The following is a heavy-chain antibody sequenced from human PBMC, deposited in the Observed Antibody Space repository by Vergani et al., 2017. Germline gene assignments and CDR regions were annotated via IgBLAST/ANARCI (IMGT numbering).Heavy chain of an antibody. CDR3: ARTRDYGDYNFDY. CDR1: GFSLSNARMG. Sequence: QVTLKESGPVLVKPTETLTLTCTVSGFSLSNARMGVSWIRQPPGKALEWLAHIFSNDEKSYSTSLKSRLIISKDTSKSQVVLTMTNMDPVDTATYYCARTRDYGDYNFDYWGQGTLVTVSS. V-gene: IGHV2-26*01. D-gene: IGHD4-17*01. J-gene: IGHJ4*02. CDR2: IFSNDEK.